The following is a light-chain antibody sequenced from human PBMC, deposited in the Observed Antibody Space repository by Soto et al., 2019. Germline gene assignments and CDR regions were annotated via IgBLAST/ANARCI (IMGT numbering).Light chain of an antibody. CDR1: SSDVGSYNL. CDR2: EIS. Sequence: QPALTKPASVSGSPGRSITISCTGTSSDVGSYNLVSWYQQYPGKAPKLMIHEISERPSGVSNRFSGSKSGNTASLTISGLQAEDEADYYCCSYAGSSTSLYVFRTGTKVTVL. V-gene: IGLV2-23*02. CDR3: CSYAGSSTSLYV. J-gene: IGLJ1*01.